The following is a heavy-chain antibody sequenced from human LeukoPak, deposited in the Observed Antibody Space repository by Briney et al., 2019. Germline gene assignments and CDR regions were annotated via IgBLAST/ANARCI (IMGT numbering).Heavy chain of an antibody. V-gene: IGHV3-33*06. CDR2: IWYDGSNK. CDR1: GFTFSSYG. D-gene: IGHD5-18*01. J-gene: IGHJ6*02. Sequence: GRSLRLSCAASGFTFSSYGMHWVRQAPGKGLEWVAVIWYDGSNKYYADSVKGRFTISRDNSKNTLYLQMNSLRAEDTAVYYCAKVASQRGYSYGYYYYGMDVWGQGTTVTVSS. CDR3: AKVASQRGYSYGYYYYGMDV.